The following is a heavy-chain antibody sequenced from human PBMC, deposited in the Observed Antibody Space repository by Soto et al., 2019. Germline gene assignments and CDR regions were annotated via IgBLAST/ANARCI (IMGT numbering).Heavy chain of an antibody. D-gene: IGHD3-10*01. CDR2: FSHVFGAP. CDR1: GDTFSCYS. CDR3: ARGVTRGSFPPFDL. Sequence: SVKVSWKSSGDTFSCYSSSWVRQVPGQGLEWMGGFSHVFGAPNYAQNFLDRVTITANQFTRTVYLELSGLRSDDTAVYYCARGVTRGSFPPFDLWGQ. V-gene: IGHV1-69*13. J-gene: IGHJ4*01.